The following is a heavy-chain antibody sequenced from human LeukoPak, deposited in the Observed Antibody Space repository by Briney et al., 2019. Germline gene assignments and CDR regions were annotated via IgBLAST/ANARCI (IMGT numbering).Heavy chain of an antibody. CDR1: GYTFTSYY. CDR2: INPSGGST. V-gene: IGHV1-46*01. D-gene: IGHD2-2*01. J-gene: IGHJ5*02. CDR3: ARDHCSSTSCYLYVDP. Sequence: ASVKVSCKASGYTFTSYYMHWGRQAPGQGLEWMGIINPSGGSTSYAQKFQGRVTMTRDTSTSTVYMELSSLSSEDTAVYYCARDHCSSTSCYLYVDPWGQGTLVTVSS.